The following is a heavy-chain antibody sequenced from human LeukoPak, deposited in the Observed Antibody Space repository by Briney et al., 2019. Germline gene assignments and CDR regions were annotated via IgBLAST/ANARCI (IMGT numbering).Heavy chain of an antibody. CDR2: ISGSGGST. CDR3: AKNTVSYFYYFDY. D-gene: IGHD2/OR15-2a*01. V-gene: IGHV3-23*01. J-gene: IGHJ4*02. Sequence: GGSLRLSCAASGFTFSNAYMNWVRQAPGKGLGWVSAISGSGGSTYYADSVKGRFTISRDNSKNTLYLQMNSLRAEDAAVYYCAKNTVSYFYYFDYWGQGILVTVSS. CDR1: GFTFSNAY.